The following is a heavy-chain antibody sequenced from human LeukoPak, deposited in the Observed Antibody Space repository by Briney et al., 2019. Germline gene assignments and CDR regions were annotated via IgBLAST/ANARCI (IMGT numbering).Heavy chain of an antibody. CDR1: GFTFNNHN. CDR3: ARRAGAYSHPYDY. J-gene: IGHJ4*02. D-gene: IGHD4/OR15-4a*01. Sequence: GGSLRLSCVASGFTFNNHNMDWVRQAPGKGLEWISYISGSGDAIFYADSVQGRFTISRDNSKNTLYLQMNSLRAEDTAVYYCARRAGAYSHPYDYWGQGTLVTVSS. V-gene: IGHV3-48*01. CDR2: ISGSGDAI.